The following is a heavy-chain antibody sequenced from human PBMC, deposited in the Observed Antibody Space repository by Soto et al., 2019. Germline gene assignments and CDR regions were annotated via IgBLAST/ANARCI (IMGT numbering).Heavy chain of an antibody. CDR2: ISAYNGNT. CDR1: GYTFTCYG. D-gene: IGHD2-2*01. J-gene: IGHJ5*02. CDR3: ARDRYCSSTSCYRNWFDP. V-gene: IGHV1-18*01. Sequence: GAXVKVSCKASGYTFTCYGISWVRQAPGQGLEWMGWISAYNGNTNYAQKLQGRVTMTTDTSTSTAYMELRSLRSDDTAVYYCARDRYCSSTSCYRNWFDPWGEGTLVTXSS.